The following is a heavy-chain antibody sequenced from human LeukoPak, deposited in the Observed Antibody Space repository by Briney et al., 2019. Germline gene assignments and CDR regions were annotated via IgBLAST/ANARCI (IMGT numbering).Heavy chain of an antibody. V-gene: IGHV3-23*01. CDR3: AKAGNLWFGELLPKPYFDY. CDR2: ISGSGGST. J-gene: IGHJ4*02. Sequence: GGTLRLSCAASGFTFSSYAMSWVRQALGKGLEWVSAISGSGGSTYYADSVKGRFTISRDNSKNTLCLQMNSLRAEDTAVYYCAKAGNLWFGELLPKPYFDYWGQGTLVTVSS. CDR1: GFTFSSYA. D-gene: IGHD3-10*01.